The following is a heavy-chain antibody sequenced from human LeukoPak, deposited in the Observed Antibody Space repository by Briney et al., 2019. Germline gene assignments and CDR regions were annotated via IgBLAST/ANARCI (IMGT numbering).Heavy chain of an antibody. V-gene: IGHV3-30-3*01. CDR3: ARDEGSGYYGY. CDR1: GFTFSYYT. Sequence: PGRSLRLSCAASGFTFSYYTMHWVRQAPGKGLEWVAVISYDGSNKYYADSVKGRFTISRDNSKNTLYLQMNSLRAEDTAVYYCARDEGSGYYGYWGQGTLVTVSS. J-gene: IGHJ4*02. D-gene: IGHD3-22*01. CDR2: ISYDGSNK.